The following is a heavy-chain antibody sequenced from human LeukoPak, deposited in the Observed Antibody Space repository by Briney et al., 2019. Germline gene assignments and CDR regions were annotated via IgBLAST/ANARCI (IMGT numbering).Heavy chain of an antibody. CDR3: ARARSGWYLGQFDY. CDR2: ISYDGSNK. CDR1: GSTFSSYA. D-gene: IGHD6-19*01. V-gene: IGHV3-30*04. J-gene: IGHJ4*02. Sequence: PGGSLRLSCVVPGSTFSSYAMHWVRQAPGKGLEWVAVISYDGSNKYYADSVKGRFTISRDNSKNTLYLQMNSLRAEDTAVYYCARARSGWYLGQFDYWGQGTLVTVSS.